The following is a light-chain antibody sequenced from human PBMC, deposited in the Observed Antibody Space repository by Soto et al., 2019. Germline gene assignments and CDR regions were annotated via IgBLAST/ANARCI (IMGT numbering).Light chain of an antibody. J-gene: IGKJ1*01. V-gene: IGKV3-11*01. CDR2: DAS. CDR1: QSVSSY. CDR3: QQYGNSPWT. Sequence: EIVLTQSPATLSLSPGERATLSCRASQSVSSYLAWYQQKPGQAPRLLIYDASNRATGIPARFNGSGSGTDFTLTISRLEPEDFAVYYCQQYGNSPWTFGQGTKVDIK.